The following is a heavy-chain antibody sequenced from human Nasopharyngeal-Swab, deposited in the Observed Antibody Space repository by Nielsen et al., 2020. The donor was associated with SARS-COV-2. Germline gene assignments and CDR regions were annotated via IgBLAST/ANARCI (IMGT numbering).Heavy chain of an antibody. V-gene: IGHV1-18*01. D-gene: IGHD6-19*01. CDR2: ISAYNGNT. CDR1: GYTFTSYG. J-gene: IGHJ4*02. CDR3: ARDMWAVAGNGPDY. Sequence: ASLKVSCTASGYTFTSYGISWVRQAPGQGLEWMGWISAYNGNTNYAQKLQGRVTMTTDTSTSTAYMELRSLRSDDTAVYYCARDMWAVAGNGPDYWGQGTLVTVSS.